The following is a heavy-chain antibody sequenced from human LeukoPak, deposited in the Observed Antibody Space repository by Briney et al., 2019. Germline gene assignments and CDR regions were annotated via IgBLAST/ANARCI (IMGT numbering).Heavy chain of an antibody. Sequence: SETLSLTCTVSGGSISSYYWSWIRQPPGKGLEWIGYIYSSGSTNYSPSLKSRITISIDTSKSQFSLRLSSVTAADTAVYYCARTLPAGHFDYWGQGALVTVSS. CDR2: IYSSGST. J-gene: IGHJ4*02. V-gene: IGHV4-59*08. D-gene: IGHD2-2*01. CDR3: ARTLPAGHFDY. CDR1: GGSISSYY.